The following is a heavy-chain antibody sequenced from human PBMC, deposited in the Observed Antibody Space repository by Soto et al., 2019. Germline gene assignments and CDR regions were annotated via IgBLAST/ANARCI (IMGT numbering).Heavy chain of an antibody. CDR2: ISYDGSNK. Sequence: GGSLRLSCAASGFTFSSYAMHWVRQAPGKGLEWVAVISYDGSNKYYADSVKGRFTISRDNSKNTLYLQMNSLRSEDTAVYYYARDASVVVTDYYYYGMDVWGQGTTVTVSS. CDR1: GFTFSSYA. D-gene: IGHD3-22*01. V-gene: IGHV3-30-3*01. CDR3: ARDASVVVTDYYYYGMDV. J-gene: IGHJ6*02.